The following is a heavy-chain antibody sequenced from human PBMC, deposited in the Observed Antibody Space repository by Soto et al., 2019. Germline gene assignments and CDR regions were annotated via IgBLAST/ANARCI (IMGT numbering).Heavy chain of an antibody. Sequence: QLQLQESGPGLVKPSETLSLTCAVSGGSVSSGGNYWGWIRQSPGKGLEWIGSVHDTGTTHYNPSLTSRVTISVDTSKNQVSLNVNSVTAADTDVYYCARGLSSPSAAGVWGQGTLVTVSS. V-gene: IGHV4-39*01. CDR2: VHDTGTT. CDR3: ARGLSSPSAAGV. D-gene: IGHD6-6*01. CDR1: GGSVSSGGNY. J-gene: IGHJ4*02.